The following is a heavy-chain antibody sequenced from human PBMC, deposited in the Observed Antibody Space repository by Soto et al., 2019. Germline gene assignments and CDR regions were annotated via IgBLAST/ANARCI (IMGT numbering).Heavy chain of an antibody. J-gene: IGHJ5*02. CDR3: AREGWAAAGFDP. CDR1: GYTFTSYD. D-gene: IGHD6-13*01. CDR2: MNPNSGNT. Sequence: ASVKVSCKASGYTFTSYDINWVRQATGQGLEWMGWMNPNSGNTGYAQKFQGRVTMTRNTSISTAYMELSSLRSEDTAVYYCAREGWAAAGFDPWGQGXLVTVSS. V-gene: IGHV1-8*01.